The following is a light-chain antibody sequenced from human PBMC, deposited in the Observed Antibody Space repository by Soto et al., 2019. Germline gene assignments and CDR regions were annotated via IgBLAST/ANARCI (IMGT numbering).Light chain of an antibody. J-gene: IGKJ5*01. Sequence: EIVLTQSPATLSLSPGETATLSCRASQSVSGYIGWYQQKPGQAPRLLIYADSNRATGIPARFSGSGSGTDFTLTIARLEPEDFAVYYCQQYGDSPRTFGQGTRLEIK. CDR1: QSVSGY. CDR3: QQYGDSPRT. CDR2: ADS. V-gene: IGKV3-20*01.